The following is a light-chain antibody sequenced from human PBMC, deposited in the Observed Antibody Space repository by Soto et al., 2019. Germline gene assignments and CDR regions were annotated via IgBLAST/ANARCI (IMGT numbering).Light chain of an antibody. CDR1: QSISHSSNNKNK. CDR2: WAS. CDR3: HQYFDTAWA. Sequence: DIVMTHSPDSLAVSLGERATINCNSSQSISHSSNNKNKLAWYQQKQGQPPKLLISWASIRESGVPDRFSGSGSWTDFTLTISSLQAEDVAVDFCHQYFDTAWAFGQGTKVEIK. V-gene: IGKV4-1*01. J-gene: IGKJ1*01.